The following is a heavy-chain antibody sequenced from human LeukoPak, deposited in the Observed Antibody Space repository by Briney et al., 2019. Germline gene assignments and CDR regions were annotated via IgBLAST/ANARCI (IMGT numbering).Heavy chain of an antibody. CDR2: INSDGSST. CDR1: GFTFGTFA. D-gene: IGHD1-26*01. V-gene: IGHV3-74*01. Sequence: GGSLRLSCAASGFTFGTFAMIWVRQAPGKGLVWVSRINSDGSSTSYADSVKGRFTISRDNAKNTLYLQMNSLRVEDTAVYYCARGGSYSSNAFDIWGQGTMVTVSA. J-gene: IGHJ3*02. CDR3: ARGGSYSSNAFDI.